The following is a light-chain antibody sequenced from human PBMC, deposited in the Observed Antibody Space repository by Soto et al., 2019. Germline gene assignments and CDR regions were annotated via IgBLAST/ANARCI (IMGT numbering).Light chain of an antibody. CDR1: SRDVGGYNY. Sequence: QSALSQPRSVSGSPGKSFTISCTGTSRDVGGYNYVSWYQQHPGKAPKLMIYDVSKRPSGVPDRFSGSKSGNTASLTISGLQAEDEAHYYCCSSAGRYTYVFGTGTKVTVL. CDR2: DVS. J-gene: IGLJ1*01. V-gene: IGLV2-11*01. CDR3: CSSAGRYTYV.